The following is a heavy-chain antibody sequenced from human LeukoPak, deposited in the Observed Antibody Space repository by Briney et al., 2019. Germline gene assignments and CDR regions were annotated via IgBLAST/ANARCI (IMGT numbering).Heavy chain of an antibody. CDR2: VYYSGIT. V-gene: IGHV4-39*01. Sequence: SSETLSLTCTASGDSINSKSYYWGWIPQPPGKGLEWIGSVYYSGITYYNPSLKSRVTISVNTSENLFSLRLISVTAADTAVYYCARHFPHMDYSGWKQGWFDPWGQGTLVTVSS. J-gene: IGHJ5*02. CDR3: ARHFPHMDYSGWKQGWFDP. CDR1: GDSINSKSYY. D-gene: IGHD6-19*01.